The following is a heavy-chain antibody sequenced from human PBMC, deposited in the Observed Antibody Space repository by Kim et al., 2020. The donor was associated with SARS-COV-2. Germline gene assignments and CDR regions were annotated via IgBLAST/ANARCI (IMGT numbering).Heavy chain of an antibody. J-gene: IGHJ5*01. CDR2: INGNGSST. CDR1: GFTFYSHC. V-gene: IGHV3-74*03. D-gene: IGHD3-9*01. CDR3: ARGRGDNYESGGFDWWF. Sequence: GGSLRLSCVASGFTFYSHCMNWVRQGPGKGLAWVARINGNGSSTLYGDSVRGRFSISRDNAKNTIFLQMNNLRGDDTAVYFCARGRGDNYESGGFDWWF.